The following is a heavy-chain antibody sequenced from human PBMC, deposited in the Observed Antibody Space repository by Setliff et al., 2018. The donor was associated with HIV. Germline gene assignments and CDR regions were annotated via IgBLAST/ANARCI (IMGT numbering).Heavy chain of an antibody. Sequence: SVKVSCKASGGTFSSYAISWVRQAPGQGLEWMGGIIPMFGAANYAQKFQGRVTITTDESRSIVYMEVSSLRSEDTAVYYCARTLPQYTNLFDYWGQGTLVTVSS. J-gene: IGHJ4*02. CDR2: IIPMFGAA. V-gene: IGHV1-69*05. D-gene: IGHD5-18*01. CDR3: ARTLPQYTNLFDY. CDR1: GGTFSSYA.